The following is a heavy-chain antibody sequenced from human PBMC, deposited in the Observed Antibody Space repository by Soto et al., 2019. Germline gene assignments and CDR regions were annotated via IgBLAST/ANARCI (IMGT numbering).Heavy chain of an antibody. D-gene: IGHD1-1*01. Sequence: GASVKVSCKASGGTFSSYAISWVRQAPGQGLEWMGGIIPIFGIANYAQKFQGRVTITADKSTSTAYMELSSLRSEDTAVYYCAWTGTTGKWFDPWGQGTLVTVSS. CDR2: IIPIFGIA. J-gene: IGHJ5*02. V-gene: IGHV1-69*10. CDR1: GGTFSSYA. CDR3: AWTGTTGKWFDP.